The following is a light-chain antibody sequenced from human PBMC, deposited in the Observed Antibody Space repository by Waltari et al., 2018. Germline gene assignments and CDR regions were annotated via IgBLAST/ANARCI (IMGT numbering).Light chain of an antibody. CDR1: SSDVGAYNY. Sequence: QPPSASGSPGQSVTISCTGTSSDVGAYNYVSWYQQYPGKAPKLIIFEVTNRPSGVPDRFSGSKSGNTASLTVSGLQADDEADYYCCSHGGSNNFYIFGTGTTVTVL. CDR3: CSHGGSNNFYI. V-gene: IGLV2-8*01. J-gene: IGLJ1*01. CDR2: EVT.